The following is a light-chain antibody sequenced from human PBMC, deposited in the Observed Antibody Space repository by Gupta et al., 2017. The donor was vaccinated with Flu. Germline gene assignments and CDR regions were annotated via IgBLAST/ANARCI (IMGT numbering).Light chain of an antibody. J-gene: IGKJ1*01. CDR1: QSLLHTNSYNY. V-gene: IGKV2-28*01. CDR3: RRALQTPKT. CDR2: LAS. Sequence: VITQSPLALSVTPGEAASISCRSSQSLLHTNSYNYSDWYLQNPGQPPQLLIYLASNPASGVPDRFSGSASGAIFPLKISIVAAEDVGIYYCRRALQTPKTFGQGTKVEIK.